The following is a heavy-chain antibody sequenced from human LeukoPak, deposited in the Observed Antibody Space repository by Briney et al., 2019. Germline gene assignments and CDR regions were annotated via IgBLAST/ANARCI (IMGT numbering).Heavy chain of an antibody. Sequence: PSETLSLTCTVSGGSISSSSYYWGWIRQPPGKGLEWIGSIYYSGSTYYNPSLKSRVTISVDTSKNQFSLKLSSVTAADTAVYYCEATYYYDSSGYYYRPYHYYYMDVWGKGTTVTVSS. CDR2: IYYSGST. V-gene: IGHV4-39*01. CDR1: GGSISSSSYY. CDR3: EATYYYDSSGYYYRPYHYYYMDV. D-gene: IGHD3-22*01. J-gene: IGHJ6*03.